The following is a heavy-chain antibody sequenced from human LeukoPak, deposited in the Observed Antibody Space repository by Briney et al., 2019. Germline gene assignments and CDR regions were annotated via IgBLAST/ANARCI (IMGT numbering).Heavy chain of an antibody. CDR3: AREYRYAFWSGYYLSDAFDI. D-gene: IGHD3-3*01. V-gene: IGHV1-46*01. CDR2: INPSGGST. CDR1: GYTFTSYY. Sequence: ASVKVSCKASGYTFTSYYMHWVRQAPGQGLEWMGIINPSGGSTSYAQTFQGRVTMTRDMSTSTVYMELSSLRSEDTAVYYCAREYRYAFWSGYYLSDAFDIWGQGTMVTVSS. J-gene: IGHJ3*02.